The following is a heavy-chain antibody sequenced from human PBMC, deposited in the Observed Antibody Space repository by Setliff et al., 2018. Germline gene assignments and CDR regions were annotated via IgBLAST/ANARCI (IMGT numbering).Heavy chain of an antibody. D-gene: IGHD7-27*01. J-gene: IGHJ6*03. V-gene: IGHV3-23*01. CDR3: AALDWGENFYNVDV. CDR1: GFSFSSYA. Sequence: GGSLRLSCAASGFSFSSYAMSWVRQAPGQGLEWVSSIIGSGISTYYADSVQGRFTISRDNARNALYLQMVSLRGEDTGVYFCAALDWGENFYNVDVWGKGTTVTVSS. CDR2: IIGSGIST.